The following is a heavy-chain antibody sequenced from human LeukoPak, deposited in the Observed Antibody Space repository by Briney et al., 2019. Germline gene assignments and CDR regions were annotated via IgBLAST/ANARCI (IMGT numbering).Heavy chain of an antibody. V-gene: IGHV4-59*01. D-gene: IGHD3-3*01. Sequence: ETLSLTCTVSGGSISSYHWGWIRQPPGKGLEWIGHIYYTGSTNYNPSLKSRVTISLDMSKNQFSLKLSSVTAADTAVYYCTRSLGVVIHGGMDVWGQGTTVTVSS. CDR2: IYYTGST. CDR3: TRSLGVVIHGGMDV. J-gene: IGHJ6*02. CDR1: GGSISSYH.